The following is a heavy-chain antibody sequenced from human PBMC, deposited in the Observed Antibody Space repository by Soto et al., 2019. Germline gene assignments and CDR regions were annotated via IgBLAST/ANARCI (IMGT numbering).Heavy chain of an antibody. V-gene: IGHV4-59*01. J-gene: IGHJ4*02. D-gene: IGHD4-17*01. Sequence: QVQLQESGPGLVQPSETLSLTCSVSGGYISSYYWCWLRHPPGRGLEWIGYIFYSGNTNYNPSLRSRVTISVDTSKNQFSLKLRSVTPADTAVYYCARDSGYGDPFDYWGQGTLVTVSS. CDR2: IFYSGNT. CDR3: ARDSGYGDPFDY. CDR1: GGYISSYY.